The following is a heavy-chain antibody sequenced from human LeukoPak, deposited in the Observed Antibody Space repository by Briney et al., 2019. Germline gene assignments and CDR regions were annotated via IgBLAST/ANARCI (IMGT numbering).Heavy chain of an antibody. CDR2: ISGSGGST. CDR1: GFTVSSNY. Sequence: PGGSLRLSCAASGFTVSSNYMSWVRQAPGKGLEWVSVISGSGGSTYYADSVKGRFTISRDNSKNTLYLQMNSLRAEDTAVYYCAKTLPVFYGSGSYYKNPIDYWGQGTLVTVSS. V-gene: IGHV3-23*01. J-gene: IGHJ4*02. CDR3: AKTLPVFYGSGSYYKNPIDY. D-gene: IGHD3-10*01.